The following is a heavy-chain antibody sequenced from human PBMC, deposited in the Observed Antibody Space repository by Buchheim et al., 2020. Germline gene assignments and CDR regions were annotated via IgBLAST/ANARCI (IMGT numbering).Heavy chain of an antibody. D-gene: IGHD6-13*01. J-gene: IGHJ4*02. CDR2: IFSSGTYI. CDR3: ARSALLAAAGDF. Sequence: EVQLVESGGGLVKPGGSLRVSCEASGFTFSSYTMNWVRQAPGKGLEWVSSIFSSGTYIYYADSVKGRFTISRDNAKNSLTLQMNSLRAEDTAVYYCARSALLAAAGDFWGQGTL. V-gene: IGHV3-21*01. CDR1: GFTFSSYT.